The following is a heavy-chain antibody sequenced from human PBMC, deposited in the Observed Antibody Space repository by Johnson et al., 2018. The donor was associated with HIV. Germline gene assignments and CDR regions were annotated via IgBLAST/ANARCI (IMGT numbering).Heavy chain of an antibody. J-gene: IGHJ3*02. Sequence: VQLVESGGGLVKTGGSLRLSCAASGFSFTNAWMSWVRQAPGKGLEWVGRIKSKTDGGTTDYAAPVKGRFTISRDNSKNTLYLQMNSLRAEDTAVYYCAKDRSSSWYDGAFDIWGQGTMVTVSS. CDR1: GFSFTNAW. D-gene: IGHD6-13*01. V-gene: IGHV3-15*01. CDR2: IKSKTDGGTT. CDR3: AKDRSSSWYDGAFDI.